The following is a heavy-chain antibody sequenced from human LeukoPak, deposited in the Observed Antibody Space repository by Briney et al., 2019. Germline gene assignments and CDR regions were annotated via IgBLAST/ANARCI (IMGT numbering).Heavy chain of an antibody. CDR1: GLTFSSRA. CDR3: ATGGVTETQQPKD. J-gene: IGHJ4*01. Sequence: PGRSLRLSCETSGLTFSSRAFHWVRQPPGKGLEWVAAISYDGGKTYYGDLVKGRFTISRDNFKNTLVLQMNGLTSEDTALYYCATGGVTETQQPKDWGHGTRVTVSS. CDR2: ISYDGGKT. D-gene: IGHD6-13*01. V-gene: IGHV3-30-3*01.